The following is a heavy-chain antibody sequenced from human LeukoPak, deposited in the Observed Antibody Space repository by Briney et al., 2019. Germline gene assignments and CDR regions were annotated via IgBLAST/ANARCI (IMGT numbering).Heavy chain of an antibody. V-gene: IGHV4-34*01. D-gene: IGHD3-10*01. CDR2: INHSGST. Sequence: PSETLSLTCAVYGGSFSGYYWSWIRQPPGKGLEWIAEINHSGSTNYNPSLKSRVTISVDTSKNQFSLKLSSVTAADTAVYYCARGPALLWFGGWGQGTLVTVSS. J-gene: IGHJ4*02. CDR1: GGSFSGYY. CDR3: ARGPALLWFGG.